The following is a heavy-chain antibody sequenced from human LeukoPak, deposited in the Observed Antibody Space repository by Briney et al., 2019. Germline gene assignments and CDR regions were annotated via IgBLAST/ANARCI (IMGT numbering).Heavy chain of an antibody. D-gene: IGHD3-9*01. CDR1: GYTFTGYY. CDR3: ARDWASYDIHPSYYYGMDV. V-gene: IGHV1-2*06. CDR2: INPNSGGT. Sequence: ASVKVSCKASGYTFTGYYMHWVRQAPGQGPEWMGRINPNSGGTNYAQKFQGRVTMTRDTSISTAYMELSRLRSDDTAVYYCARDWASYDIHPSYYYGMDVWGQGTTVTVSS. J-gene: IGHJ6*02.